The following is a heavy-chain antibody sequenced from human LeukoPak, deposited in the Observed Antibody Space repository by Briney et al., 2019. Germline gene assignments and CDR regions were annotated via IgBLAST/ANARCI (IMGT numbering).Heavy chain of an antibody. CDR2: IYHSGST. D-gene: IGHD3-10*01. CDR1: GGSISSGGYY. Sequence: SQTLSLTCTVSGGSISSGGYYWSWIRQPPGKGLEWIGYIYHSGSTYYNPSLKSRVTISVDRSKNQFSLKLSSVTAADTAVYYCARIPRRNYHYGSGSYRHDFDYWGQGTLVTVSS. J-gene: IGHJ4*02. CDR3: ARIPRRNYHYGSGSYRHDFDY. V-gene: IGHV4-30-2*01.